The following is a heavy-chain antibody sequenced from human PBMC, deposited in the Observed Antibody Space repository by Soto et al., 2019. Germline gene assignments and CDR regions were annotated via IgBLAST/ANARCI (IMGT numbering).Heavy chain of an antibody. J-gene: IGHJ4*02. Sequence: GGSLRLSCAASGFTFSSYGMHWVRQAPGKGLEWVSANSGSGGSTYYADSVKGRFTISRDNSKNTLYLQMNSLRAEDTAVYYCAKDWSYGYVWGQGTLVTVSS. CDR2: NSGSGGST. CDR1: GFTFSSYG. V-gene: IGHV3-23*01. D-gene: IGHD5-18*01. CDR3: AKDWSYGYV.